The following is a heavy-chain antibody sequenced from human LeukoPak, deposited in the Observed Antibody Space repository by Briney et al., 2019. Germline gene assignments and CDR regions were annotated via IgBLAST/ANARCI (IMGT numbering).Heavy chain of an antibody. J-gene: IGHJ4*02. CDR2: INSDGSST. Sequence: PGGSLRLSCAASGFTFSSYWMHWVRQAPGKGLVWVSRINSDGSSTSYADSVKGRFTISRDNAKNTLYLQMNSLRAEDTAVYYCARVMDDSSGCYYWGQGTLVTVSS. CDR1: GFTFSSYW. D-gene: IGHD3-22*01. V-gene: IGHV3-74*01. CDR3: ARVMDDSSGCYY.